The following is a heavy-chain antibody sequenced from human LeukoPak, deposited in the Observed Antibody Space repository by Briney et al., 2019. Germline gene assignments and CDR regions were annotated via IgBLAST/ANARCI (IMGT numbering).Heavy chain of an antibody. CDR2: IIPIFGIA. V-gene: IGHV1-69*10. CDR1: GGTFSSYA. D-gene: IGHD3-10*01. CDR3: ARGRPSHGLLLWFGES. Sequence: SVTVSCKASGGTFSSYAIGWVRQAPGQGLEWMGRIIPIFGIANYAQKFQGRVTITADKSTSTAYMELSSLRSEDTAVYYCARGRPSHGLLLWFGESWGQGTLVTVSS. J-gene: IGHJ4*02.